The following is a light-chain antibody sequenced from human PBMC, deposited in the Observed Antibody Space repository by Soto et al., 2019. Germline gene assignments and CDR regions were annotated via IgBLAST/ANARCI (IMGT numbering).Light chain of an antibody. CDR2: AAS. CDR3: QQSYTLPLT. Sequence: DIQMTQSPSFVSASVGDTVTITCRASQGVITWLTWYQQKPGKAPKLLIYAASTLHSGVPSRFSGSGSGTDFTLNLRDLQPEDSATYFCQQSYTLPLTFGGGTKVEI. CDR1: QGVITW. V-gene: IGKV1-12*01. J-gene: IGKJ4*01.